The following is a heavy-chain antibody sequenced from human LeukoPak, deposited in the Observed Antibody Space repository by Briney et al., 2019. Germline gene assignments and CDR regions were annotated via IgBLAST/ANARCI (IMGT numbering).Heavy chain of an antibody. V-gene: IGHV3-30*02. CDR3: AELGITMIGGV. D-gene: IGHD3-10*02. J-gene: IGHJ6*04. CDR2: IGYDGSKN. CDR1: GFTFNTFG. Sequence: GGSLRLSCAASGFTFNTFGMHWVRQAPGKGLEWVAFIGYDGSKNYYADSVKGRFTISRDNSKNTLYLQMNSLTAEDTAVYYCAELGITMIGGVWGKGTTVTISS.